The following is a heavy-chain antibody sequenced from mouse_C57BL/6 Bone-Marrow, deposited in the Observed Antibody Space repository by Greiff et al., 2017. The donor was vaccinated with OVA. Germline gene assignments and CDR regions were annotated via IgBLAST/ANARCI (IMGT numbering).Heavy chain of an antibody. CDR3: ARHEEGDYGNRVRYFDV. CDR2: FYPGSGSI. D-gene: IGHD2-1*01. J-gene: IGHJ1*03. Sequence: VQLQQSGAELVKPGASVKLSCKASGYTFTEYTIHWVKQRSGQGLEWIGWFYPGSGSIKYNEKIKDKATLTADKSSSTVYMELSSLTSEDSAVYFGARHEEGDYGNRVRYFDVWGTGTTVTVSS. CDR1: GYTFTEYT. V-gene: IGHV1-62-2*01.